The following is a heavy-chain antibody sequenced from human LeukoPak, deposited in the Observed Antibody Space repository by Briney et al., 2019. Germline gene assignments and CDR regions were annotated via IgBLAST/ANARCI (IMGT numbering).Heavy chain of an antibody. CDR1: GFTFSTYA. CDR2: ISGSGGNS. CDR3: AKKSGVAVSDTHFDY. J-gene: IGHJ4*02. Sequence: GGSLRLSCAASGFTFSTYAMSWVRQAPGKGLEWVSGISGSGGNSFYADSVKGRFTISRDNSKNTLYLQMNSLRAKDTAVYYCAKKSGVAVSDTHFDYWGQGTLVTVSS. D-gene: IGHD6-19*01. V-gene: IGHV3-23*01.